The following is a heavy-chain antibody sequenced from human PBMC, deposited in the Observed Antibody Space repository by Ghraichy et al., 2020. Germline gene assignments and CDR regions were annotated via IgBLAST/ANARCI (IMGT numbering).Heavy chain of an antibody. CDR1: GGSISSYY. J-gene: IGHJ4*02. Sequence: SETLSLTCTVSGGSISSYYWSWIRQPPGKGLEWIGYIYYSGSTNYNPSLKSRVTISVDTSKNQFSLKLSSVTAADTAVYYCARASGPFDYWGQGTLVTVSS. CDR2: IYYSGST. V-gene: IGHV4-59*01. CDR3: ARASGPFDY.